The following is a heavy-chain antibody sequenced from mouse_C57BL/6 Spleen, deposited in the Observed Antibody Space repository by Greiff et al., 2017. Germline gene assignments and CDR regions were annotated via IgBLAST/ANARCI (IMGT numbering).Heavy chain of an antibody. D-gene: IGHD2-5*01. CDR2: ISSGGDYI. Sequence: EVKLVESGEGLVKPGGSLKLSCAASGFTFSSYAMSWVRQTPEKRLEWVAYISSGGDYIYYADTVKGRFTISRDNARNTLYLQMSSLKSEDTAMYYCTTGGYSNPFAYWGQGTLVTVSA. CDR1: GFTFSSYA. CDR3: TTGGYSNPFAY. V-gene: IGHV5-9-1*02. J-gene: IGHJ3*01.